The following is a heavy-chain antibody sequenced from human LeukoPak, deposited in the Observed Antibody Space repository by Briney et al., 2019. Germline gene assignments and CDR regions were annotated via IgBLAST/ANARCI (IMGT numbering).Heavy chain of an antibody. V-gene: IGHV4-30-2*01. Sequence: SETLSLTCTVSGGSISSGGYYWSWIRQPPGKGLEWIGYIYHSGSTYYNPSLKSRVTISVDRSKNQFSLKLSSVTAADTAVYYCARDQSDCSSTSCYFSWGQGTLVTVSS. J-gene: IGHJ4*02. CDR2: IYHSGST. CDR3: ARDQSDCSSTSCYFS. D-gene: IGHD2-2*01. CDR1: GGSISSGGYY.